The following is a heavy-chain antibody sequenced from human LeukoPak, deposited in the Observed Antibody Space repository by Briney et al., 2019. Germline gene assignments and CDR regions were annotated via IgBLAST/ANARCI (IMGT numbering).Heavy chain of an antibody. V-gene: IGHV1-69*13. CDR1: GGTFSSYA. J-gene: IGHJ6*02. CDR3: ARDAPTTVASPIYYYYGMDV. Sequence: ASVKVSCKASGGTFSSYAISWVRQAPGQGLEWMGGIIPIFGTANYAQKFQGRVTITADESTSTAYMELSSLRSEDTAVYYCARDAPTTVASPIYYYYGMDVWGQGTTVTVSS. D-gene: IGHD4-11*01. CDR2: IIPIFGTA.